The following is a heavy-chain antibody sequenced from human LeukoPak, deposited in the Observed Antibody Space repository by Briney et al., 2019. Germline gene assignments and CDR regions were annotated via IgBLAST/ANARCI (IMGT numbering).Heavy chain of an antibody. CDR3: ARDPMSDVDRVAPDY. D-gene: IGHD5-12*01. Sequence: GGSLRLSCAASGFTFSSYSMNWVRQAPGKGLEWVAVIWYDGSNKYYADSVKGRFTISRDNSKNTLYLQMNSLRAEDTAVYYCARDPMSDVDRVAPDYWGQGTLVTVSS. J-gene: IGHJ4*02. CDR2: IWYDGSNK. CDR1: GFTFSSYS. V-gene: IGHV3-33*08.